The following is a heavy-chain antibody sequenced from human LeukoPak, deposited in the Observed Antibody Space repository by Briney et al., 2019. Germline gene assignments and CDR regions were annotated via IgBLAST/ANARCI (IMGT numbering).Heavy chain of an antibody. V-gene: IGHV4-59*01. CDR1: GGSISNYY. D-gene: IGHD3-10*01. CDR2: IYYSGTT. J-gene: IGHJ5*02. CDR3: ASYGSGSYYRADWFDP. Sequence: PSETLSPTCTVSGGSISNYYWNWIRQPPGKGLEWIGYIYYSGTTNYNPSLKSRVSMSVDTSKNQFSLKLSSVTAADTAVYYCASYGSGSYYRADWFDPWGQGTLVTVSS.